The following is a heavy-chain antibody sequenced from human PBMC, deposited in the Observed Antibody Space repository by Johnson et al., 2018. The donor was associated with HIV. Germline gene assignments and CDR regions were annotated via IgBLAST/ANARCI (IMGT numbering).Heavy chain of an antibody. CDR2: ISFDGSNK. Sequence: QVQLVESGGGVVQPGRSLRLSCAASGFTFRTYGMHWVRQAPGKGLEWVAVISFDGSNKYYADSVKGRFTIFRDNSENTLYLQMNRLRAEDTAVYFCAKDRTNWGYDAFDIWGQGTMVTVSS. D-gene: IGHD7-27*01. CDR1: GFTFRTYG. J-gene: IGHJ3*02. CDR3: AKDRTNWGYDAFDI. V-gene: IGHV3-30*18.